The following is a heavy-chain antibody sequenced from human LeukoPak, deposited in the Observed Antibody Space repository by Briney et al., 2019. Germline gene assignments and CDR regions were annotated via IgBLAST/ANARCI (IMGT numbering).Heavy chain of an antibody. Sequence: PSETLSLTCTVSGGSISSYYWGWIRQPPGKGLEWIGSIYYSGSTYYNPSLKSRVTISVDTSKNQFSLKLSSVTAADTAVYYCARVGEILLWFGELFGPFDYWGQGTLVAVSS. D-gene: IGHD3-10*01. CDR3: ARVGEILLWFGELFGPFDY. V-gene: IGHV4-39*01. CDR1: GGSISSYY. J-gene: IGHJ4*02. CDR2: IYYSGST.